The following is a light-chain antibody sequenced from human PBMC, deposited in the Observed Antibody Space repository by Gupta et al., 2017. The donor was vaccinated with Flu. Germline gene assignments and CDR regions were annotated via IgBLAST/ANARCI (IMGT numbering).Light chain of an antibody. Sequence: EIVMSQSPATLSVSQGERATLSCRASQSVSSNLVWYQQKPGQAPRLLISGASTRATGIPARFSGSGSGTEFTLTISSLQSEDFAVYYCQQCDNWPPTFGQGTKLEIK. CDR2: GAS. CDR3: QQCDNWPPT. CDR1: QSVSSN. V-gene: IGKV3D-15*01. J-gene: IGKJ2*01.